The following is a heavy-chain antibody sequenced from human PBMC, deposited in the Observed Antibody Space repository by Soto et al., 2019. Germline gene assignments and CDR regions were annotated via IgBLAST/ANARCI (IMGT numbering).Heavy chain of an antibody. D-gene: IGHD6-25*01. CDR2: ISGDGYTT. V-gene: IGHV3-74*01. J-gene: IGHJ4*02. CDR3: ARDGWAAAEN. Sequence: EIHLVESGGGLVQPGGSLRLSCAASGFTFSRFPMHWVRQVPGKGLVWVSHISGDGYTTKYADSMKSRFTISRDNAENTLYLQMNSLRVEDTALYYCARDGWAAAENWGQGTRVTVSS. CDR1: GFTFSRFP.